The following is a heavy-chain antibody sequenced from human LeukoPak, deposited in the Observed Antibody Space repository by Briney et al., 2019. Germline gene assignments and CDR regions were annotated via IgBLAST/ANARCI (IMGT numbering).Heavy chain of an antibody. Sequence: NSSETLSLTCTVSGGSISSYYWSWIRQPAGKGLEWIGRIYTSGSTNYNPSLKSRVTMSVDTSKNQFPLKLSSVTAADTAVYYCASARGDYDSSGYYFAEDFDYWGQGTLVTVSS. CDR2: IYTSGST. D-gene: IGHD3-22*01. CDR1: GGSISSYY. J-gene: IGHJ4*02. V-gene: IGHV4-4*07. CDR3: ASARGDYDSSGYYFAEDFDY.